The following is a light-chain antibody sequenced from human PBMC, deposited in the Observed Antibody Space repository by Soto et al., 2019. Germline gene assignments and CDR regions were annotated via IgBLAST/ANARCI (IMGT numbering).Light chain of an antibody. J-gene: IGLJ1*01. CDR1: SSDVGSYNL. Sequence: SVLTQPASVSGSPGQSITISCTGTSSDVGSYNLVSWYQQHPGKAPKLMIYEGSKRPSGVSYRFSGSKSGNTASLTISGLQAEDEADYYCCSYAGSSYVFGTGTKVTVL. CDR3: CSYAGSSYV. CDR2: EGS. V-gene: IGLV2-23*01.